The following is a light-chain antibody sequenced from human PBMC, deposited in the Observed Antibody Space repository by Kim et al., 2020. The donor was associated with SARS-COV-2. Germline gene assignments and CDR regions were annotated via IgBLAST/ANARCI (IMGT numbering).Light chain of an antibody. CDR1: SSDVGTYNY. Sequence: GQSITISCTGTSSDVGTYNYVSWYQQHPGKAPKLMIYDVTKRPSGVSNRCSGSKSGNTASLTISGLQAEDEADYYCSSYTSSSTYVFGTGTKVTVL. CDR3: SSYTSSSTYV. V-gene: IGLV2-14*04. J-gene: IGLJ1*01. CDR2: DVT.